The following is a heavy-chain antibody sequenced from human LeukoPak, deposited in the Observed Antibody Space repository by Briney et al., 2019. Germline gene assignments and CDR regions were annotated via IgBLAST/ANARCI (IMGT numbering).Heavy chain of an antibody. CDR3: AKDRVSPGFNLFDP. D-gene: IGHD2/OR15-2a*01. CDR2: INGRGDNT. CDR1: GFTFSSYG. Sequence: GGSLRLSCAASGFTFSSYGMHWVRQAPGKGLEWVSAINGRGDNTYYADSVKGRFTISRDNSKSTLFLQMNSLRAEDTAIYYCAKDRVSPGFNLFDPWGQGTLVTVSS. J-gene: IGHJ5*02. V-gene: IGHV3-23*01.